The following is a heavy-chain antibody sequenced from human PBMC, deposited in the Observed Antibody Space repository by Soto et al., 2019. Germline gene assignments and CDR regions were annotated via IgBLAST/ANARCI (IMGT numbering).Heavy chain of an antibody. J-gene: IGHJ4*02. Sequence: GESLKISCKGSGYDFTSYWIAWVRQMPGKGLEWMGIIHPGDSDTRYSPSFQGQVTLSADKSITTAYLQWSSLKASDTAFYYCARHEPQSSSDYWGQGTLVTVSS. D-gene: IGHD6-13*01. CDR2: IHPGDSDT. CDR3: ARHEPQSSSDY. V-gene: IGHV5-51*01. CDR1: GYDFTSYW.